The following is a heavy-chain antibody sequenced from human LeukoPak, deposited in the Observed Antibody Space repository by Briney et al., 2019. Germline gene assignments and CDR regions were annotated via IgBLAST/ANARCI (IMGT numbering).Heavy chain of an antibody. Sequence: GGSLRLFCAASGFTFSSYAMSWVRQAPGKGLEWVSAISGSGGSTYYADSVKGRFTISRDDSKNTLYLQMNSLRAEDTAVYYCAKGAILWFGELLGDFDYWGQGTLVTVSS. CDR2: ISGSGGST. V-gene: IGHV3-23*01. CDR1: GFTFSSYA. D-gene: IGHD3-10*01. J-gene: IGHJ4*02. CDR3: AKGAILWFGELLGDFDY.